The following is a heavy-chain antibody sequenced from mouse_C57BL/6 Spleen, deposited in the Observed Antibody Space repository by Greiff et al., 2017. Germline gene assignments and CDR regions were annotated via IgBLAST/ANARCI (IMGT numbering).Heavy chain of an antibody. CDR2: ISNGGGST. J-gene: IGHJ4*01. CDR1: GFTFSDYY. V-gene: IGHV5-12*01. CDR3: ARQNPLYYAMDY. Sequence: EVKLMESGGGLVQPGGSLKLSCAASGFTFSDYYMYWVRQTPEKRLEWVAYISNGGGSTYYPDTVKGRFTISRDNAKNTLYLQMSRLKSEDTAMYYCARQNPLYYAMDYWGQGTSVTVSS.